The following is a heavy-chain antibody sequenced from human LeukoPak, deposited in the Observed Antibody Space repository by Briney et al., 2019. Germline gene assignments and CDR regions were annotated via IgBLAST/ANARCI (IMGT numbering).Heavy chain of an antibody. J-gene: IGHJ5*02. CDR2: ISAYNGNT. Sequence: GASVKVSCKASGYTFTSYGISWVRQAPGQGLEWMGWISAYNGNTNYAQKFQGRVTITMDTSASTAYMELSSLRSEDTAVYYCARDHVVGLAPFDPWGQGTLVTVSS. V-gene: IGHV1-18*01. D-gene: IGHD2-15*01. CDR3: ARDHVVGLAPFDP. CDR1: GYTFTSYG.